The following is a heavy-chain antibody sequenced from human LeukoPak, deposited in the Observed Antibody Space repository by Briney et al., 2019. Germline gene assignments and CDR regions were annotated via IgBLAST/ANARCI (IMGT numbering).Heavy chain of an antibody. J-gene: IGHJ5*02. CDR2: ISAYSGNT. V-gene: IGHV1-18*01. CDR3: ASNYGSGSSPFDP. CDR1: GCTFTTYD. Sequence: GASVKVSCKASGCTFTTYDLSRVRQAPGQGLEWMGWISAYSGNTDYAEKFQDRVTMTIDTSTGTAYMELRRLRSDDTAVYYCASNYGSGSSPFDPWGQGTLVTVSA. D-gene: IGHD3-10*01.